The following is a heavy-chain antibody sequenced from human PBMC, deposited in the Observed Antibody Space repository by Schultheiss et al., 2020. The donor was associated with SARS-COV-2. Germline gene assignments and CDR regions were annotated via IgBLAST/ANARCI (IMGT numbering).Heavy chain of an antibody. V-gene: IGHV5-51*01. CDR2: IYPGDSDT. J-gene: IGHJ6*03. CDR3: ASQSHHYYYYMDV. CDR1: GYSFTSYW. Sequence: GESLKISCKGSGYSFTSYWIGWVRQMPGKGLEWMGIIYPGDSDTRYSPSFQGQVTISADKSISTAYLQWSSLKASDTAMYYCASQSHHYYYYMDVWGKGTTVTVSS.